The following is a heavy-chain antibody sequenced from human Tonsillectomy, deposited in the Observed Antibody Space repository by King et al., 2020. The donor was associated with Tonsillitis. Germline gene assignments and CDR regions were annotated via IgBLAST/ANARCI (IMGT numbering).Heavy chain of an antibody. J-gene: IGHJ6*03. CDR1: GGSISSGGYY. CDR3: ARTPYDFRSGYYSLHYYYYYMDV. V-gene: IGHV4-31*03. D-gene: IGHD3-3*01. CDR2: IYYSGST. Sequence: VQLQESGPGMVKPSQTLSLTCTVSGGSISSGGYYWSWIRQHPGKGLEWIGYIYYSGSTYYNPSLKSRVTISVDTSKNQLSLKLSSVTAADTALYYCARTPYDFRSGYYSLHYYYYYMDVWGKGTTVTVSS.